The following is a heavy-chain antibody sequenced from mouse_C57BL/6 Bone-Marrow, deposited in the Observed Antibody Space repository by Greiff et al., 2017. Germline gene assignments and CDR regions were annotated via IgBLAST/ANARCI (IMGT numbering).Heavy chain of an antibody. V-gene: IGHV1-85*01. CDR1: GYTFTSYD. D-gene: IGHD2-3*01. J-gene: IGHJ4*01. CDR3: ARWGFYDGYYVAMDY. Sequence: VRLVESGPELVKPGASVKLSCKASGYTFTSYDINWVKQRPGQGLEWIGWIYPRAGSTKYNEKFKGKATLTVDTSSSTAYMELHSLTSEDSAVYFCARWGFYDGYYVAMDYWGQGTSVTVSS. CDR2: IYPRAGST.